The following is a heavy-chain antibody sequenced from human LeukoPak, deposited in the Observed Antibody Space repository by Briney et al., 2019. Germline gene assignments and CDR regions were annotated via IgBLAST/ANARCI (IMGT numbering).Heavy chain of an antibody. J-gene: IGHJ4*02. CDR3: ATMKGYFEN. Sequence: GGSLRLSCAASGFTFSTYGMSWARQAPGKGPEWVSAVTGGGLTTYYADSVKGRFTISRDNSKNTLYLQMNSLRAEDTPVYYSATMKGYFENWGQGTLDTVSS. D-gene: IGHD3-22*01. CDR1: GFTFSTYG. CDR2: VTGGGLTT. V-gene: IGHV3-23*01.